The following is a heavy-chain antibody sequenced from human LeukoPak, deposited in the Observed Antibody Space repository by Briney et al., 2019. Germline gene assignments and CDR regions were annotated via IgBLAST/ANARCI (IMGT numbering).Heavy chain of an antibody. V-gene: IGHV3-30*02. CDR1: GFTFGSSG. Sequence: GGSLRLSCVASGFTFGSSGMHWVRQAPGKGLEWVAFIRYNGRTTYYADSVKGRFTISRDNAKNSLYLQMNSLRAEDTAVYYCARSTRVYTWFDPWGQGTLFTVSS. CDR2: IRYNGRTT. J-gene: IGHJ5*02. CDR3: ARSTRVYTWFDP. D-gene: IGHD5/OR15-5a*01.